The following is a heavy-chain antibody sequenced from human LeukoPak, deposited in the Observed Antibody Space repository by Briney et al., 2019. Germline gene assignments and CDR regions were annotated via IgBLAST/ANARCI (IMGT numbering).Heavy chain of an antibody. D-gene: IGHD3-22*01. CDR2: IDSSGTI. CDR1: GFTFSDYF. Sequence: GGSLRLSCAASGFTFSDYFMSWIRQGPGKGLEWVSHIDSSGTIYYADSVKGRATISRDNAKNSLYLQMNSLRAEDTAVYYCAREPSMIVVADYWGQGTLVTVPS. V-gene: IGHV3-11*04. CDR3: AREPSMIVVADY. J-gene: IGHJ4*02.